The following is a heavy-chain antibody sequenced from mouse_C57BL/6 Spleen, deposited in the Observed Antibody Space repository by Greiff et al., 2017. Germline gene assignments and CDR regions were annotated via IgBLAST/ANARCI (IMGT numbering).Heavy chain of an antibody. V-gene: IGHV1-81*01. CDR2: IYPRSGNT. CDR1: GYTFTSYG. Sequence: QVQLKQSGAELARPGASVKLSCKASGYTFTSYGISWVKQRTGQGLEWIGEIYPRSGNTYYNEKFKGKATLTADKSSSTAYMELRSLTSEDSAVYFCAKIGDDGNYFDYWGQGTTLTVSS. J-gene: IGHJ2*01. D-gene: IGHD2-3*01. CDR3: AKIGDDGNYFDY.